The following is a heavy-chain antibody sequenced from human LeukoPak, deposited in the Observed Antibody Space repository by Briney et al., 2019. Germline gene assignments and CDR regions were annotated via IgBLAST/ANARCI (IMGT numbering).Heavy chain of an antibody. J-gene: IGHJ3*02. V-gene: IGHV3-30*18. Sequence: PGGSLRLSCAASGFTFSSYGMHWVRQAPGKGLEWVAVISYEGSNKYYADSVKGRFTISRDNSKNTLYLQMNSLRAEDTAVYYCAKLIVVVVAATESADAFDIWGQGTMVTVSS. D-gene: IGHD2-15*01. CDR2: ISYEGSNK. CDR3: AKLIVVVVAATESADAFDI. CDR1: GFTFSSYG.